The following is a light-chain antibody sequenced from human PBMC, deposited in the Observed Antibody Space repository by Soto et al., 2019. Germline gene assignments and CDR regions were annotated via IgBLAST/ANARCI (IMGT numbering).Light chain of an antibody. V-gene: IGKV1-5*01. CDR3: HHYNSYPYT. CDR2: DAS. Sequence: DIQMTQSPSTLSASVGDRVTLTCRASQSISSWLAWYQQKPGKAPKLLIYDASSLESGVPSRFSGSGSGTEFTLTISRLQPDDFATYYCHHYNSYPYTFAQGTKLEIK. J-gene: IGKJ2*01. CDR1: QSISSW.